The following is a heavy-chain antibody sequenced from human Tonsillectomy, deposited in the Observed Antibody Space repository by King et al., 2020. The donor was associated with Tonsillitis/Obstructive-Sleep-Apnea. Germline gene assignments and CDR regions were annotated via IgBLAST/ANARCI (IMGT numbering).Heavy chain of an antibody. Sequence: QLVQSGAEVKKPGASVKVSCKVSGYTLTELSMHWVRQAPGKGLEWMGGFDPEDGETIYAQKFQGRVTMTEDTSTDTAYMELSSLRSEDTAVYYCATVQDCSSTSCYTGRNWFDPWGQGTLVTVSS. CDR2: FDPEDGET. V-gene: IGHV1-24*01. CDR3: ATVQDCSSTSCYTGRNWFDP. D-gene: IGHD2-2*02. CDR1: GYTLTELS. J-gene: IGHJ5*02.